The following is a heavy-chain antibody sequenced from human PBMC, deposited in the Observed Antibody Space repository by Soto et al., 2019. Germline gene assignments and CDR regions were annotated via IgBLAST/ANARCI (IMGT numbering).Heavy chain of an antibody. CDR1: GFTFSSYA. CDR2: ISGSGGST. Sequence: GGSLRLSCAASGFTFSSYAMSWVRQAPGKGLEWVSAISGSGGSTYYADSVKGRFTISRDNSKNTLYLQMNSLRAEDTAVYYCAKMDSGYASGHARFDPWGQGTLVTVSS. V-gene: IGHV3-23*01. CDR3: AKMDSGYASGHARFDP. J-gene: IGHJ5*02. D-gene: IGHD3-22*01.